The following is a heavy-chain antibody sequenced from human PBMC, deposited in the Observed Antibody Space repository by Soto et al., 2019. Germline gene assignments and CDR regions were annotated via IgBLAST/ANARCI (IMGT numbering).Heavy chain of an antibody. CDR1: GFTFKTYT. Sequence: EVQLVESGGGLVQPGGSLRLSCAASGFTFKTYTMHWVRQAPGKGLEWVSSISSGTTFIYYADSVKGRFTISRDDAKNSVYLQMNSLRDGDTAVYYCVRKGQVGRTMGLYNWFDSWGQGTLVTVSS. CDR3: VRKGQVGRTMGLYNWFDS. D-gene: IGHD1-26*01. V-gene: IGHV3-21*01. J-gene: IGHJ5*01. CDR2: ISSGTTFI.